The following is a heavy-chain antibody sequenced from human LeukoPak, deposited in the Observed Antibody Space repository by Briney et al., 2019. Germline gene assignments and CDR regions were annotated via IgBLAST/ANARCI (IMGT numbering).Heavy chain of an antibody. CDR3: ATAPNSSGYYWFDP. J-gene: IGHJ5*02. Sequence: SGTLSLTCAVYGGSFSGYYWSWIRQPPGKGLEWIGEINHSGSTNYNPSLKSRVTISVDTSKNQFSLKLSSVTAADTAVYYCATAPNSSGYYWFDPWGQGTLVTVSS. CDR1: GGSFSGYY. CDR2: INHSGST. D-gene: IGHD3-22*01. V-gene: IGHV4-34*01.